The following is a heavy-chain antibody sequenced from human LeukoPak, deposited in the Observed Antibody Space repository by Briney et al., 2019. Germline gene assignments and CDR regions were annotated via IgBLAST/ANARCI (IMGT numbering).Heavy chain of an antibody. CDR3: ARAMGGYYYYMDV. V-gene: IGHV4-59*01. CDR1: GGSISTYY. D-gene: IGHD2-8*01. CDR2: IYYSGST. Sequence: PSETLSLTCTVSGGSISTYYWSWIRQPPGKGLEWVGYIYYSGSTNYNPSLKSRVTISVDTSKNQFSLKLSSMTAADTAVYYCARAMGGYYYYMDVWGKGTTVTVSS. J-gene: IGHJ6*03.